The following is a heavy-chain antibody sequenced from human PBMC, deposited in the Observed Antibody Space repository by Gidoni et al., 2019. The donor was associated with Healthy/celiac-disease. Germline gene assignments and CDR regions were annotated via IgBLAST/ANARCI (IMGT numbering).Heavy chain of an antibody. J-gene: IGHJ3*02. V-gene: IGHV1-46*01. D-gene: IGHD6-19*01. CDR3: ARLIGIAVAGLYGAFDI. CDR2: IHPSGGST. CDR1: GYTCTSYD. Sequence: QVQLVQSGAEVKKPGASVKVSCKASGYTCTSYDMHWVRQAPGQGLEWMGIIHPSGGSTSYAQKFQGRVTMTRDTSTSTVYMELSSLRSEDTAVYYCARLIGIAVAGLYGAFDIWGQGTMVTVSS.